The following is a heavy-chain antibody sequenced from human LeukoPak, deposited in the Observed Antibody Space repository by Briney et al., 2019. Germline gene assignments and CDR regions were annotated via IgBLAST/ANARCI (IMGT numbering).Heavy chain of an antibody. CDR3: VRGDNRDY. Sequence: GGSLRLSCAASGFSFSTSTMNWVRQAPGKGLGWISSIGKTSRDMYYADSVRGRFTISRDNAKNSLFLLMNSLRVEDTSVYYCVRGDNRDYWGQGTLVTVSS. J-gene: IGHJ4*02. CDR2: IGKTSRDM. D-gene: IGHD1-14*01. CDR1: GFSFSTST. V-gene: IGHV3-21*01.